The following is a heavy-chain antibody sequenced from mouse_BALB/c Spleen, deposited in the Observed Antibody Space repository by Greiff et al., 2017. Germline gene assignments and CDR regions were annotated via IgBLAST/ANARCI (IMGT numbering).Heavy chain of an antibody. J-gene: IGHJ2*01. Sequence: EVHLVESGPELMKPGASVKISCKASGYSFTSYYMHWVKQSHGKSLEWIGYIDPFNGGTSYNQKFKGKATLTVDKSSSTAYMHLSSLTSEDSAVYYCAANWDYWGQGTTLTVSS. CDR3: AANWDY. D-gene: IGHD4-1*01. V-gene: IGHV1S135*01. CDR2: IDPFNGGT. CDR1: GYSFTSYY.